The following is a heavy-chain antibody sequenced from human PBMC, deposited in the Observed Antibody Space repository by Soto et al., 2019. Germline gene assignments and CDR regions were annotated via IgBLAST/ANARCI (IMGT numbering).Heavy chain of an antibody. CDR1: GGSVSSGSYY. J-gene: IGHJ4*02. CDR2: IYYSGST. V-gene: IGHV4-61*01. D-gene: IGHD3-3*01. Sequence: QVQLQESGPGLVKPSETLSLTCTVSGGSVSSGSYYWSWIRQPPGKGLEWIGYIYYSGSTNYNPSLKIRVTISVDTSKNQFSLKLSSVTAADTAVYYCARSARDFWSGYYLPFDYWGQGTLVTVSS. CDR3: ARSARDFWSGYYLPFDY.